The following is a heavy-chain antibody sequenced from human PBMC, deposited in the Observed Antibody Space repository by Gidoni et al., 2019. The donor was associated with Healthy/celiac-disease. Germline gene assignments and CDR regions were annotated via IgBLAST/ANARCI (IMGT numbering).Heavy chain of an antibody. CDR1: GYTFTSYD. D-gene: IGHD2-2*01. J-gene: IGHJ5*02. CDR2: MNPNSGNT. CDR3: ARGRAKYQLHPDRSP. Sequence: QVQLVQSGAEVKKPGASVKVSCKASGYTFTSYDINWVRQATGQGLEWMVWMNPNSGNTGYAQKFQGGVTMTRNTSISTAYMELSSLRSEDTAVYYCARGRAKYQLHPDRSPWGQGTLVTVSS. V-gene: IGHV1-8*01.